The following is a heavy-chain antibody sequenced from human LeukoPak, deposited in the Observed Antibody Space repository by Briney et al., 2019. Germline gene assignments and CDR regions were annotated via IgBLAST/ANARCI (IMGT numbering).Heavy chain of an antibody. CDR3: ARGRGYYDFWSGYYGYFDY. D-gene: IGHD3-3*01. V-gene: IGHV4-30-4*01. Sequence: SETLSLTCTVSGASIRSGDYYWSWIRQPPGKGLEWIGYIYDSGSTYYNPSLKSRVTISVDTSKNQFSLKLSSVTAADTAVYYCARGRGYYDFWSGYYGYFDYWGQGTLVTVSS. J-gene: IGHJ4*02. CDR1: GASIRSGDYY. CDR2: IYDSGST.